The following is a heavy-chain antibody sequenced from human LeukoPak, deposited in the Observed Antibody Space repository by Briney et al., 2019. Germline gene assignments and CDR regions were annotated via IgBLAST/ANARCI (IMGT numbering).Heavy chain of an antibody. CDR2: ISAYNGNT. V-gene: IGHV1-18*01. CDR3: ARGQYSSSWYGLSYYYYMDV. Sequence: VASVKVSCKASGYTFTSYGISWVRQAPGQGLEWMGWISAYNGNTNYAQKLQGRVTMTTDTSTSTAYMELRSLRSDDTAVYYCARGQYSSSWYGLSYYYYMDVWGKGTTVTVSS. D-gene: IGHD6-13*01. J-gene: IGHJ6*03. CDR1: GYTFTSYG.